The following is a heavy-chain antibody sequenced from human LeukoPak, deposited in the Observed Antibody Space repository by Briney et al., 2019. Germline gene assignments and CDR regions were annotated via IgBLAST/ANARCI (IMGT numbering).Heavy chain of an antibody. J-gene: IGHJ5*02. CDR1: GGSFSGYY. D-gene: IGHD2-15*01. Sequence: SETLSLTCAVYGGSFSGYYWSWIRQPPGKGLEWIGYIYYSGSTNYNPSLKSRVTISVDTSKNQFSLKLSSVTAADTAVYYCARHVVGCSPTPCDPWGQGTLVTVSS. V-gene: IGHV4-59*08. CDR3: ARHVVGCSPTPCDP. CDR2: IYYSGST.